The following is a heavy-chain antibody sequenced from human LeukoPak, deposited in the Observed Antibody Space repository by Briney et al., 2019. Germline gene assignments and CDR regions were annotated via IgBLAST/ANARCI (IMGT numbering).Heavy chain of an antibody. Sequence: PSETLSLTCTVSGGSISSGSYYWSWIRQPAGKGLEWIGRIYTSGSTNYNPSLKSRVTISVDTSKNQFSLKLSSVTAAGTAVYYCARSLTTPLYYYYYMDVWGKGTTVTVSS. CDR2: IYTSGST. J-gene: IGHJ6*03. V-gene: IGHV4-61*02. D-gene: IGHD4-11*01. CDR3: ARSLTTPLYYYYYMDV. CDR1: GGSISSGSYY.